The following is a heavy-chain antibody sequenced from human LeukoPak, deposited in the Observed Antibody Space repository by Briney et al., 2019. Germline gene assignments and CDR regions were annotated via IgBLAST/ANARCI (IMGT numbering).Heavy chain of an antibody. V-gene: IGHV4-34*01. CDR2: INHSGST. CDR1: GGSFSGYY. CDR3: ARDRGGNYDYWFDP. D-gene: IGHD5-12*01. Sequence: SETLSLTCAVYGGSFSGYYWSWIRQPPGKGLEWIGEINHSGSTNYNPSLKSRVTISVDTSKNQFSLKLSSVTAADTAVYYCARDRGGNYDYWFDPWGQGTLVTVSS. J-gene: IGHJ5*02.